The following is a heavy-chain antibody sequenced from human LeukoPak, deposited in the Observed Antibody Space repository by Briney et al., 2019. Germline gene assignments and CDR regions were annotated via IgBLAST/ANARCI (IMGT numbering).Heavy chain of an antibody. V-gene: IGHV3-23*01. CDR2: ISGSGSRA. D-gene: IGHD2-15*01. CDR3: AKELSLRYCSGGSCYRAPDY. CDR1: GFSFSSYA. Sequence: PGGSLRLSCAASGFSFSSYAMSWVRQAPGKGLEWVSGISGSGSRAYSADSVKGRFTISRDNSKNTLYLQMNSLRAEDTAVYYCAKELSLRYCSGGSCYRAPDYWGQGTLVTVSS. J-gene: IGHJ4*02.